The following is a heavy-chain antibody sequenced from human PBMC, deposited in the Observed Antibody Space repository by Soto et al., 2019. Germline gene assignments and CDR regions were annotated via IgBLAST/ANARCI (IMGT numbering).Heavy chain of an antibody. D-gene: IGHD2-2*01. J-gene: IGHJ5*02. V-gene: IGHV3-30-3*01. Sequence: GGSLRLSCAASGFTFSSYAMHWVRQAPGKGLEWVAVISYDGSNKYYADSVKGRFTISRDNSKKTLYLQMNSLRAEDTAVYYCASLPSYIVVVPAAISHWFDPWGQGTLVTVSS. CDR3: ASLPSYIVVVPAAISHWFDP. CDR1: GFTFSSYA. CDR2: ISYDGSNK.